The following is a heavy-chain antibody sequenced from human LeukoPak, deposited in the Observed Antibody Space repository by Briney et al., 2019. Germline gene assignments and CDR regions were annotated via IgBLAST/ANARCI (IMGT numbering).Heavy chain of an antibody. J-gene: IGHJ4*02. D-gene: IGHD6-19*01. CDR3: AKGKDSVAGATNDY. CDR1: GFTFRGYE. V-gene: IGHV3-48*03. Sequence: GGSLRLSCAASGFTFRGYEMNWVRQAPGKGLELISYISIIGNDIYYADSVKGRFTISRDNAKDSLYLQMNSLRAEDTAVYYCAKGKDSVAGATNDYWGQGTLVTVSS. CDR2: ISIIGNDI.